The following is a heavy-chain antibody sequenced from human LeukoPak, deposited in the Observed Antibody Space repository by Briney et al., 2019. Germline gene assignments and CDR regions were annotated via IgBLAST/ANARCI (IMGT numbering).Heavy chain of an antibody. V-gene: IGHV3-7*01. Sequence: PGGSLRLSCAASGFTFSSYGVSWVRQAPGKGLEWVANIKQDGSEKYYVDSVKGRFTISRDNAKNSLYLQMNSLRAEDTAVYYCAREGGGSYYFDYWGQGTLVTVSS. J-gene: IGHJ4*02. CDR2: IKQDGSEK. CDR1: GFTFSSYG. CDR3: AREGGGSYYFDY. D-gene: IGHD1-26*01.